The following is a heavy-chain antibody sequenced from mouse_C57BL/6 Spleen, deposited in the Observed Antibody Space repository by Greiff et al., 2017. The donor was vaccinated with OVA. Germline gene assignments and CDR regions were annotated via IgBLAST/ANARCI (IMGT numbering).Heavy chain of an antibody. CDR3: ASLYYEFAY. CDR1: GFSLTSYG. D-gene: IGHD1-1*01. Sequence: VQLQQSGPGLVAPSQSLSITCTVSGFSLTSYGVDWVRQSPGKGLEWLGVIWGVGSTNYNSALKSRLSISKDNSKSQVFLKMNSLQTDDTAMYYCASLYYEFAYWGQGTLVTVSA. V-gene: IGHV2-6*01. CDR2: IWGVGST. J-gene: IGHJ3*01.